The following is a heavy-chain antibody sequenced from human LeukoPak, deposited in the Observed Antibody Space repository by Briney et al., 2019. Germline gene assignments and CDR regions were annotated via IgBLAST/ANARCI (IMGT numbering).Heavy chain of an antibody. V-gene: IGHV4-39*01. D-gene: IGHD1-7*01. CDR1: GGSISRTNYF. Sequence: TSETLSLTCTVSGGSISRTNYFCGWIRQPPGKGLEWIGSFYYVGSTYYNSSLKSRVTLSVDTSKSQFSLKLNSVTAADTAVYYCARGDMTGTNFDFWGQGTLVTVSS. CDR2: FYYVGST. CDR3: ARGDMTGTNFDF. J-gene: IGHJ4*02.